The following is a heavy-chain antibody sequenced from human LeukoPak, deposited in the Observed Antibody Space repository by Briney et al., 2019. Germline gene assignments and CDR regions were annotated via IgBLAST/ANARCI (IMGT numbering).Heavy chain of an antibody. J-gene: IGHJ4*02. D-gene: IGHD3-10*01. CDR3: ARGSSSTNYYGSGTASPFDY. CDR1: GYTFTSYD. V-gene: IGHV1-8*03. Sequence: ASVKVSCKASGYTFTSYDINWVRQATGQGLEWMGWMNPNSGNTGYAQKFQGRVTITRNTSISTAYMELSSLRSEDTAVYYCARGSSSTNYYGSGTASPFDYWGRGTLVTVSS. CDR2: MNPNSGNT.